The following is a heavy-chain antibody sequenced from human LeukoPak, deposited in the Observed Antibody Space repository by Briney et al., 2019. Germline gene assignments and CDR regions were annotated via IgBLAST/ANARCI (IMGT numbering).Heavy chain of an antibody. J-gene: IGHJ4*02. V-gene: IGHV3-48*01. CDR3: ARVLSGGFDY. CDR2: ISRSSSTI. D-gene: IGHD6-19*01. CDR1: GFTFSDYN. Sequence: GGSLRLFCAASGFTFSDYNMNWARQAPGKGLEWVSYISRSSSTIYYADSVKGRFTISRDNANNSLYLQMNSLRAEDTAVYYCARVLSGGFDYWGQGTLVTVSS.